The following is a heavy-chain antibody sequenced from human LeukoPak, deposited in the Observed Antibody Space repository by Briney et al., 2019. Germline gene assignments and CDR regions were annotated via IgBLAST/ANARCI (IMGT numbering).Heavy chain of an antibody. V-gene: IGHV4-30-4*08. CDR3: ASLLAAAGQGYFQH. D-gene: IGHD6-13*01. Sequence: SQTLSLTCTVSGGSISSGDYYWSWIRQPPGKGLEWIGYIYYSGSTYYNPSLKSRVTISVDTSKNQFSLKLSSVTAADTAVYYCASLLAAAGQGYFQHWGQGTLVTVSS. CDR1: GGSISSGDYY. J-gene: IGHJ1*01. CDR2: IYYSGST.